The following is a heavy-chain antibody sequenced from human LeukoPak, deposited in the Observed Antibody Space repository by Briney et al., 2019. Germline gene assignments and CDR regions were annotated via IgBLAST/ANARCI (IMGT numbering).Heavy chain of an antibody. CDR2: ISSNSDNT. CDR3: ARDWGSIKVIADY. D-gene: IGHD7-27*01. J-gene: IGHJ4*02. CDR1: GYTFTSYG. V-gene: IGHV1-18*01. Sequence: ASVKVSCKATGYTFTSYGISWVRQAPGQGLEWMGWISSNSDNTNYAQKLQGRVTMTTDTSASTAYMELRSLRSDDTALYFCARDWGSIKVIADYWGQGTLVTVSS.